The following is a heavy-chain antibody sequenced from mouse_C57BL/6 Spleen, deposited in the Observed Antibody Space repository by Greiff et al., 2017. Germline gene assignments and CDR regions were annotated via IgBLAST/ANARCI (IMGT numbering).Heavy chain of an antibody. Sequence: EVKLQESGPGLVKPSQSLSLTCSVTGYSITSGYYWNWIRQFPGNKLEWMGYISYDGSNNYNPSLKNRISITRDTSKNQFFLKLNSVTTEDTATYYCARGLDYAMDYWGQGISVTVSS. J-gene: IGHJ4*01. CDR3: ARGLDYAMDY. V-gene: IGHV3-6*01. CDR1: GYSITSGYY. CDR2: ISYDGSN. D-gene: IGHD6-1*01.